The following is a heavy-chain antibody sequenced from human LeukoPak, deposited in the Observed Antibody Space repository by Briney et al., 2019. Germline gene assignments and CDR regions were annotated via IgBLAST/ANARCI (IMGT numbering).Heavy chain of an antibody. CDR3: AAVHFGMQFLDY. Sequence: SVKVSCKASGFTFTSSAMQWVRQARGERLGWIGWIVVGSGNTNYAQKFQERVTITRDMSTSTAYMELSSLRSEDTAVYYCAAVHFGMQFLDYWGQGTLVTVSS. J-gene: IGHJ4*02. CDR1: GFTFTSSA. CDR2: IVVGSGNT. V-gene: IGHV1-58*02. D-gene: IGHD3-10*01.